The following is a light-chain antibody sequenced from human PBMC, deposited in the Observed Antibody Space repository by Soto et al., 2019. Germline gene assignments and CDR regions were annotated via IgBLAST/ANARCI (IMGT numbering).Light chain of an antibody. V-gene: IGKV3D-20*02. CDR1: QSVTSPF. CDR2: DAS. CDR3: QQRSDWPS. Sequence: ELVLPQSQGPLSLSPGERSTLSGRASQSVTSPFLAWYQQKPGQPPRLLIYDASTRATGIPSRFSGSGSGTEFTLTISSLKSEDFAVYYCQQRSDWPSVGNGTRLGIK. J-gene: IGKJ5*01.